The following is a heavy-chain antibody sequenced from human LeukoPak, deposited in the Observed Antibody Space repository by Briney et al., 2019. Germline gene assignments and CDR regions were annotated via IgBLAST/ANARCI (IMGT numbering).Heavy chain of an antibody. J-gene: IGHJ4*02. D-gene: IGHD3-22*01. CDR3: AKDRRSSSYYYDSSGYLPPDY. V-gene: IGHV3-30*18. Sequence: PGGSLRLSCAASGFTFSSYGMHWVRQAPGKGLEWVAVISYDGSNKYYADSVKGRFTISRDNSKNTLYLQMNSLRAEDTAVYYCAKDRRSSSYYYDSSGYLPPDYWGQGTLVTVSS. CDR2: ISYDGSNK. CDR1: GFTFSSYG.